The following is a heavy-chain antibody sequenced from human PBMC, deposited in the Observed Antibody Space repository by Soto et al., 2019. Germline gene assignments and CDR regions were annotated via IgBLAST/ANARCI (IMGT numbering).Heavy chain of an antibody. CDR3: APSFHNYYDSSGPYFDY. Sequence: EVQLVESGGGWVQPGGSLRLSCAASGFTFSSYSMNWVRQAPGKGLEWVSYISSSSSTIYYADSVKGRFTISRDNAKNSLYLQMNSLRDEDTAVYYCAPSFHNYYDSSGPYFDYWGQGTLVTVSS. J-gene: IGHJ4*02. V-gene: IGHV3-48*02. D-gene: IGHD3-22*01. CDR1: GFTFSSYS. CDR2: ISSSSSTI.